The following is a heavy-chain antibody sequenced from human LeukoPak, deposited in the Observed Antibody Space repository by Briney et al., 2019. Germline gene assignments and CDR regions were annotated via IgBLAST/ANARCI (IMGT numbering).Heavy chain of an antibody. J-gene: IGHJ6*02. Sequence: GGSLRLSCAASGFTFSKYAIHWVRQAPGKGLEYVSAISSNGDSTYYANSVKGRFTISRDNSKNTLYLQMGSLRAEDMAVYYCARGPSGYGFMDVGGQGTTVTVSS. CDR2: ISSNGDST. CDR1: GFTFSKYA. D-gene: IGHD5-12*01. V-gene: IGHV3-64*01. CDR3: ARGPSGYGFMDV.